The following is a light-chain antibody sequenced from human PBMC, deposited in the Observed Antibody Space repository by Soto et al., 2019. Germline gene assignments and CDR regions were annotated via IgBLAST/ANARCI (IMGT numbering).Light chain of an antibody. CDR1: QGISTW. Sequence: DIQMTQFPSSVSASVGDSVIITCRASQGISTWLAWYQQKPGKAPSLLISDASTLRSGVPSRFSGSGSGTDFTLTISSLQPADFATYFCQQAARLPYTFGQGTKVEIK. CDR2: DAS. V-gene: IGKV1-12*01. J-gene: IGKJ2*01. CDR3: QQAARLPYT.